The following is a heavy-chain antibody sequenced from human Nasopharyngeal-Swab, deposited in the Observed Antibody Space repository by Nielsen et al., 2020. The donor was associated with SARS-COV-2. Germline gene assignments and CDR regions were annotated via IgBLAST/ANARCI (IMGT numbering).Heavy chain of an antibody. D-gene: IGHD5-18*01. CDR2: IYSSGST. V-gene: IGHV4-59*01. Sequence: SETLSLTCTVSGGSISSYYWSWIRQPPGKGLEWIGYIYSSGSTNYNPSLKSRVTISVDTSKNQFSLKLSSVTAADTAVYYCARDRYPPHESTAMVLYYWFDPWGQGTLVTVSS. CDR3: ARDRYPPHESTAMVLYYWFDP. J-gene: IGHJ5*02. CDR1: GGSISSYY.